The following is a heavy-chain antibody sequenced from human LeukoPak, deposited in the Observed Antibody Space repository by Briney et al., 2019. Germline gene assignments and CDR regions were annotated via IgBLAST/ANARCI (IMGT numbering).Heavy chain of an antibody. J-gene: IGHJ4*02. CDR2: IYYSGST. D-gene: IGHD2-15*01. V-gene: IGHV4-39*07. CDR3: ARGLRGAGWDIIDY. Sequence: PSETLSLTCTVSGGSISSRGYYWGWIRQPPGRGLEWIGTIYYSGSTYYNPSLKSRVTISVDTSKNQFSLKLSSVTAADTAVYYCARGLRGAGWDIIDYWGQGTLVTVSS. CDR1: GGSISSRGYY.